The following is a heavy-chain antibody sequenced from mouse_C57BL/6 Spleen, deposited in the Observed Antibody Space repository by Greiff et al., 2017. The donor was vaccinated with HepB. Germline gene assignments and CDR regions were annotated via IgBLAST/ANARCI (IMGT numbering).Heavy chain of an antibody. J-gene: IGHJ1*03. D-gene: IGHD2-5*01. CDR1: GYSITSGYD. CDR2: ISYSGST. Sequence: DVKLQESGPGMVKPSQSLSLTCTVTGYSITSGYDWHWIRHFPGNKLEWMGYISYSGSTNYNPSLKSRISITHDTSKNHFFLKLNSVTTEDTATYYCARESNYWYFDVWGTGTTVTVSS. CDR3: ARESNYWYFDV. V-gene: IGHV3-1*01.